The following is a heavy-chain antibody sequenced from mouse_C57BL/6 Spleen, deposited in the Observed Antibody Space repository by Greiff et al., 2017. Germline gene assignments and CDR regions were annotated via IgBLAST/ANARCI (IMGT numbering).Heavy chain of an antibody. CDR2: IYPGDGDT. CDR3: ARKGDYYGSSPWFAY. Sequence: VQLQQSGAELVKPGASVKISCKASGYAFSSYGRTWGKQRPGKGLGGFGQIYPGDGDTNYNGKFKGKATLTADKSSSTAYMQLSSLTSEDYAVYFCARKGDYYGSSPWFAYGGQGTLVTVSA. D-gene: IGHD1-1*01. J-gene: IGHJ3*01. V-gene: IGHV1-80*01. CDR1: GYAFSSYG.